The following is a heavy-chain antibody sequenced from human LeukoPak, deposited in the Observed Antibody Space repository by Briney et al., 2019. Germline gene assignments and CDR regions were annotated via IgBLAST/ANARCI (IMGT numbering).Heavy chain of an antibody. CDR2: IWYDGSNK. J-gene: IGHJ6*04. Sequence: GRSLRLSCAASGFTFSSHGMHWVRQAPGKGLEWVAVIWYDGSNKYYADSVKGRFTISRDNSKNTLYLQMNSLRAEDTAVYYCARAILTGYYVAYYYYYYGMDVWGKGTTVTVSS. D-gene: IGHD3-9*01. V-gene: IGHV3-33*01. CDR1: GFTFSSHG. CDR3: ARAILTGYYVAYYYYYYGMDV.